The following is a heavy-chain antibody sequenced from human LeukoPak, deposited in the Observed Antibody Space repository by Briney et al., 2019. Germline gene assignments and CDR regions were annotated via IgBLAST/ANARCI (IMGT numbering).Heavy chain of an antibody. CDR1: GFTFSGSA. CDR2: IRSKANSHAT. D-gene: IGHD3-3*01. Sequence: GGSLRLSCAASGFTFSGSAMRWVRQASGKGLEWVGRIRSKANSHATAYAASVKGRFTISRDDSKNMAYLQMNSLKTEDTAVYYCTRHDTTIFGVVIDYWGQGTLVTVSS. J-gene: IGHJ4*02. CDR3: TRHDTTIFGVVIDY. V-gene: IGHV3-73*01.